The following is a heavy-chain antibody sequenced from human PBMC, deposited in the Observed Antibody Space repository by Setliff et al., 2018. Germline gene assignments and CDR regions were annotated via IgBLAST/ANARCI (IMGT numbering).Heavy chain of an antibody. D-gene: IGHD3-3*01. CDR2: IDQFGSQK. CDR1: GFTFSNAW. V-gene: IGHV3-7*01. J-gene: IGHJ4*02. Sequence: GGSLRLSCAASGFTFSNAWMSWVRQAPGKGLEWVANIDQFGSQKYYVDPVKGRFTISRDDAQNSVYLQMSTLRAEDTAVYYCATFWSGYFDYWGQGSLVTVSS. CDR3: ATFWSGYFDY.